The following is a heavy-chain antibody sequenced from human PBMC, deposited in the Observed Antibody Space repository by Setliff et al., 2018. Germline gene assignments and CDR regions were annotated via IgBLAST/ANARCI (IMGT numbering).Heavy chain of an antibody. CDR1: GNIFSNSD. D-gene: IGHD5-18*01. CDR3: VRGPRQASYGFPLRPFDI. V-gene: IGHV1-8*02. Sequence: RASVKVSCKASGNIFSNSDINWVRQTPGQGLEWMGWMNPNGRAGSTQKFQGRVTMTRDTSINTVYMELNSLRSDDTAVYYCVRGPRQASYGFPLRPFDIWGQGTVVTVSS. J-gene: IGHJ3*02. CDR2: MNPNGRA.